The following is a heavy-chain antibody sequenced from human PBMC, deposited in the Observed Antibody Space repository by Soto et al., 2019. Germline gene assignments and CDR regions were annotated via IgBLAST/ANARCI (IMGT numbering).Heavy chain of an antibody. CDR2: INPNSGGT. CDR1: GYTFTGYY. Sequence: ASVKVSCKASGYTFTGYYMHWVRQAPGQGLEWMGWINPNSGGTNYAQKFQGRVTMTRDTSISTAYMELSRLRSDDTAVYYCATEFAYYYDSSGSLWGQGTLVTVSS. V-gene: IGHV1-2*02. D-gene: IGHD3-22*01. CDR3: ATEFAYYYDSSGSL. J-gene: IGHJ4*02.